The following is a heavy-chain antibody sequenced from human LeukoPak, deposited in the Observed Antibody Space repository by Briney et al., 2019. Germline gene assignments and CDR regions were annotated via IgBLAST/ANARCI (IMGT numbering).Heavy chain of an antibody. V-gene: IGHV3-23*01. D-gene: IGHD2-15*01. Sequence: PGGTLRLSCAASGFTFSSYGMSWVRQAPGKGLEWVSAISGSGGSTYYADSAKGRFTISRDNSKNTLYLQMSSLRAEDTAVYYCAKAPRIRNYYYYYYMDVWGKGTTVTISS. CDR2: ISGSGGST. J-gene: IGHJ6*03. CDR3: AKAPRIRNYYYYYYMDV. CDR1: GFTFSSYG.